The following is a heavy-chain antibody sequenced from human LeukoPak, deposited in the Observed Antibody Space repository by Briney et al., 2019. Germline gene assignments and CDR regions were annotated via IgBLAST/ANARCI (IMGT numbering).Heavy chain of an antibody. CDR2: ISYDGSNK. Sequence: GGSLRLSCAASGFTFSSYAMHWVRQAPGEGLEWVAVISYDGSNKYYADSVKGRFTISRDNSKNTLYLQMNSLRAEDTAVYYCAREGYYYCSGGSCYPEGFDIWGQGTMVTVSS. J-gene: IGHJ3*02. CDR1: GFTFSSYA. CDR3: AREGYYYCSGGSCYPEGFDI. V-gene: IGHV3-30*04. D-gene: IGHD2-15*01.